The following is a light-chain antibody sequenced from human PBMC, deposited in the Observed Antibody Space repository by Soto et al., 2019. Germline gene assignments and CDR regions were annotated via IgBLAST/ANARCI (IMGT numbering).Light chain of an antibody. CDR1: QSVRSD. CDR2: DAS. V-gene: IGKV3-11*01. Sequence: DIVLTQSPATLSLSPGERVTLSCRASQSVRSDLAWYQQKPGQAPRLLIHDASKRATGIPARFSGSGSGTDFTLTISRLEPEDFAVYVCQQYGASPWTFGQGTKVDI. J-gene: IGKJ1*01. CDR3: QQYGASPWT.